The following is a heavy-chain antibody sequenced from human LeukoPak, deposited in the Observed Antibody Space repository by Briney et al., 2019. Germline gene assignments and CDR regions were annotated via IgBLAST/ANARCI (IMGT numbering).Heavy chain of an antibody. CDR3: TRCLYY. V-gene: IGHV3-7*02. J-gene: IGHJ4*02. Sequence: AGTLTLSCAASGVSFSDSWMAWIRQAPGKGLEWVANIKPDGSEIYYVDAVNGRSIIFRDNAKNYLYMQMTSLRADDTAVDYCTRCLYYGARETRVTVSS. CDR2: IKPDGSEI. CDR1: GVSFSDSW.